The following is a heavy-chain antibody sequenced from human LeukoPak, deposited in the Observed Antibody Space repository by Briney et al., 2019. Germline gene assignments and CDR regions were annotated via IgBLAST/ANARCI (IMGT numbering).Heavy chain of an antibody. V-gene: IGHV1-69*04. CDR2: IIPIFGIA. Sequence: SVTVSCKASGGTFSSYAISWVRQAPGQGLEWMGRIIPIFGIANYAQKFQGRVTITADKSTSTAYMELSSLRSEDTAVYYCARDGMAAARPGNLWFDPWGQGTLVTVSS. CDR3: ARDGMAAARPGNLWFDP. J-gene: IGHJ5*02. CDR1: GGTFSSYA. D-gene: IGHD6-6*01.